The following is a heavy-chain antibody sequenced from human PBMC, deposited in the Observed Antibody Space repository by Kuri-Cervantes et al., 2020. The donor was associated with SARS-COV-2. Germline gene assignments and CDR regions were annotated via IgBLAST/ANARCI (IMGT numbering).Heavy chain of an antibody. CDR1: GYTFTSYA. Sequence: ASVKVSCKAFGYTFTSYAISWVRQAPGQGLEWMGWISTYNGNTNYAQKLQGRVTTTTDTSTSTAYMELRSLRSDDTAVYYCAREIQLWKPIDYWGQGPLVTVSS. CDR3: AREIQLWKPIDY. V-gene: IGHV1-18*04. D-gene: IGHD5-18*01. J-gene: IGHJ4*02. CDR2: ISTYNGNT.